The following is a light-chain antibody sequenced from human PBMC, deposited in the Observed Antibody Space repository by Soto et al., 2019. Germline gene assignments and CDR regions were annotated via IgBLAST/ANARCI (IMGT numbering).Light chain of an antibody. V-gene: IGKV3-15*01. Sequence: PATLSVSPGERVPLSCRSSQSVGDNLAWFQQKPGQGPRLLIYGASTRATGIPVRFSGSGSETDFTLTISSLRSEDSAVYLCQQYNNWPITFGQGTRLEIK. J-gene: IGKJ5*01. CDR3: QQYNNWPIT. CDR1: QSVGDN. CDR2: GAS.